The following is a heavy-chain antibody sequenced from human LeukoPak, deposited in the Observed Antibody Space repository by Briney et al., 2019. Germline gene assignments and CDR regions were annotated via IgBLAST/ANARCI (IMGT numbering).Heavy chain of an antibody. Sequence: PGGSLRLSCSASGFTLSSYAMHWVRQAPGKGLEYVSAISSNGGSTYYADSVKGRFTISRDNSKNTLYLQMSSLRAEDTAVYYCVKGAEGHRHSSGWYYFDYWGQGTLVTVSS. J-gene: IGHJ4*02. CDR1: GFTLSSYA. V-gene: IGHV3-64D*06. CDR2: ISSNGGST. CDR3: VKGAEGHRHSSGWYYFDY. D-gene: IGHD6-19*01.